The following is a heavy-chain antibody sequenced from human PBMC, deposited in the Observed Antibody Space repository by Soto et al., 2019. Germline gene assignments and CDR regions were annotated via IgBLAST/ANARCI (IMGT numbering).Heavy chain of an antibody. CDR1: GFTFSNYA. J-gene: IGHJ5*01. Sequence: EVQLLESGGGLVQPGGSLRLSCAASGFTFSNYALSWVRQAPGKGLEWVSAITGSGDRTYYADSVKGRFTVSRDNSKNTLSLDMNSLSAEDTALYYCAKGLGSGSYAASDSWGQGTLVTVSS. CDR3: AKGLGSGSYAASDS. D-gene: IGHD1-26*01. V-gene: IGHV3-23*01. CDR2: ITGSGDRT.